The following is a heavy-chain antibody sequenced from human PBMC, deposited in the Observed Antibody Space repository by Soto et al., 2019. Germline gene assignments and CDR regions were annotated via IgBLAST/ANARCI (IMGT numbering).Heavy chain of an antibody. CDR3: ARGTVHFDY. J-gene: IGHJ4*02. CDR2: IWYAGSNK. Sequence: QVQLVESGGGVVQPGRSLRLSCAASGFTFSTYGMHWVRQAPGKGLEWVAVIWYAGSNKYYADFVKGRFTISRDNSKNTLYLQMNSLRAEDTAVYYCARGTVHFDYWGQGTLVTVSS. V-gene: IGHV3-33*01. CDR1: GFTFSTYG. D-gene: IGHD4-17*01.